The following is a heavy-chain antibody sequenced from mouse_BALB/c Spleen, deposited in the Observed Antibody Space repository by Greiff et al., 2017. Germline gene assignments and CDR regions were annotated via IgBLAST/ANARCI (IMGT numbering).Heavy chain of an antibody. V-gene: IGHV3-6*02. CDR1: GYSITSGYY. J-gene: IGHJ4*01. CDR2: ISYDGSN. CDR3: AREANWEGFYAMDY. D-gene: IGHD4-1*01. Sequence: EESGPGLVKPSQSLSLTCSVTGYSITSGYYWNWIRQFPGNKLEWMGYISYDGSNNYNPSLKNRISITRDTSKNQFFLKLNSVTTEDTATYYCAREANWEGFYAMDYWGQGTSVTVSS.